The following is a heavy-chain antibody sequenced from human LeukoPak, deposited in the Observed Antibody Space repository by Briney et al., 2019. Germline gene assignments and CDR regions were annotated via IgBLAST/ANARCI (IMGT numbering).Heavy chain of an antibody. CDR3: ARSTTYSSPPFDY. J-gene: IGHJ4*02. V-gene: IGHV3-48*04. CDR1: GFTFSSYS. Sequence: PGGSLRLSCAASGFTFSSYSMNWVRQAPGKGLEWVSYISSSSSSSTSIYYADSVKGRFTISRDNAKSSLYLQMNSLRAEDTAVYYCARSTTYSSPPFDYWGQGTLVTVSS. CDR2: ISSSSSSSTSI. D-gene: IGHD6-13*01.